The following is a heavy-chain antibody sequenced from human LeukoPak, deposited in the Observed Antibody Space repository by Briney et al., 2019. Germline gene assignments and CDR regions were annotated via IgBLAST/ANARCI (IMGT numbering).Heavy chain of an antibody. J-gene: IGHJ4*02. D-gene: IGHD5-24*01. Sequence: SETLSLTCTVSGGSISSYYWSWIRQPPGKGLEWIGYIYYSGSTNYNPSLKSRVTISVDTSKNQFSLKLSSVTAADTAVYYCARGEWLQLYYFDYWGQGTVVTVSS. CDR1: GGSISSYY. CDR3: ARGEWLQLYYFDY. CDR2: IYYSGST. V-gene: IGHV4-59*01.